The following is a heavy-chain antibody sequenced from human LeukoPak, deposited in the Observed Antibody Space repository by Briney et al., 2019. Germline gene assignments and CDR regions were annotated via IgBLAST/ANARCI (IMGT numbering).Heavy chain of an antibody. V-gene: IGHV3-11*01. Sequence: GGSLRLSCAASGFTFSDYYMNWIRQAPGKGLEWASSISGGSRTINYADSVKGRFTTSRDNAKNSLFLQVNSLRAEDTAVYYCASGDYYGSGSYPFDYWGQGTLVTVSS. D-gene: IGHD3-10*01. CDR3: ASGDYYGSGSYPFDY. CDR1: GFTFSDYY. J-gene: IGHJ4*02. CDR2: ISGGSRTI.